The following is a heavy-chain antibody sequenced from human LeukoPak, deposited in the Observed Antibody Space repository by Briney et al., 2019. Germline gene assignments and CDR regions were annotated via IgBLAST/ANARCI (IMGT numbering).Heavy chain of an antibody. Sequence: GGSLRLSCAASGFIFSASWMMWVRQAPGKGLEWVASMNPDGSAVDYVDSVRGRFTISRDNPESSLYLQMNSLRVEDTALYYCARDRAYNSLDYWGQGTLVTVSS. CDR2: MNPDGSAV. CDR3: ARDRAYNSLDY. D-gene: IGHD5-24*01. J-gene: IGHJ4*02. V-gene: IGHV3-7*01. CDR1: GFIFSASW.